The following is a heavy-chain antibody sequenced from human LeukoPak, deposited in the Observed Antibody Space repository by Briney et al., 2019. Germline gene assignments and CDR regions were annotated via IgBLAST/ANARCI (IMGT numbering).Heavy chain of an antibody. CDR3: AKKYYDILTGYPRD. CDR2: ISGSGGST. CDR1: GFTFSSYG. D-gene: IGHD3-9*01. Sequence: GGSLRLSCAASGFTFSSYGMSWVRQAPGKGLEWVSAISGSGGSTYYAGSVKGRFTISRDNSKNTLYLQMNSLRAEDTAVYYCAKKYYDILTGYPRDWGQGTLVTVSS. J-gene: IGHJ4*02. V-gene: IGHV3-23*01.